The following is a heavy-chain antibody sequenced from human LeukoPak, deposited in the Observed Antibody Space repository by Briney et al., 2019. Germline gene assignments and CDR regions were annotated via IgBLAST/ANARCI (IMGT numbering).Heavy chain of an antibody. CDR2: ITFSSSYI. V-gene: IGHV3-21*01. CDR1: GFTFSSYS. D-gene: IGHD1-26*01. CDR3: ARFQSGSYYSDY. J-gene: IGHJ4*02. Sequence: PGGSLRLSCAASGFTFSSYSMNWVRQAPGKGLEWVSSITFSSSYIYYADSVKGRFTISRDNAKNSLYLQMDSLRDEDTAVYFRARFQSGSYYSDYWGQGTLVTVSS.